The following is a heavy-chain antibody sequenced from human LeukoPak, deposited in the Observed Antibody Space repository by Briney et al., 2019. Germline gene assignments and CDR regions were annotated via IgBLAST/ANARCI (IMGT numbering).Heavy chain of an antibody. CDR1: GGSFSGYY. Sequence: SETLSLTCAVYGGSFSGYYWSWIRQPPGKGLEWIGEINHSGSTNYNPSLKSRVTISVDTSKNQLSLKLSSVTAADTAVYYCARGLGSWYWGYYYYGMDVWGQGTTVTVS. J-gene: IGHJ6*02. V-gene: IGHV4-34*01. CDR3: ARGLGSWYWGYYYYGMDV. D-gene: IGHD6-13*01. CDR2: INHSGST.